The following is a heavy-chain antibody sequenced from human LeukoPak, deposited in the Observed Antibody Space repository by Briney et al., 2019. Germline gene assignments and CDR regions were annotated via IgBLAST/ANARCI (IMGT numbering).Heavy chain of an antibody. Sequence: PSETLSLTCTVSGDFRSSGDYNWVWIRQSPGKGLTWIGSIYYSGSTLYNASFESRVTMSVDTSKNQFSLKLRSVTAADTAVYYCARLRQVTTCAKFEYWGQGILVTVSS. V-gene: IGHV4-39*01. CDR1: GDFRSSGDYN. CDR3: ARLRQVTTCAKFEY. CDR2: IYYSGST. D-gene: IGHD4-17*01. J-gene: IGHJ4*02.